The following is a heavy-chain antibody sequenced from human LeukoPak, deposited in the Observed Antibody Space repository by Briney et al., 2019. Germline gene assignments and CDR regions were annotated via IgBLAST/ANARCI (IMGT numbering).Heavy chain of an antibody. CDR2: INHSGST. CDR1: GGSFSGYY. D-gene: IGHD3-10*01. V-gene: IGHV4-34*01. CDR3: ARRVRRGASMVRGVSYYFDY. Sequence: PSETLSLTCAVYGGSFSGYYWSWIRQPPGKGLEWIGEINHSGSTNYNPSLKSRVTISVDTSQNQFSLKLSSVTAADTAVYYCARRVRRGASMVRGVSYYFDYWGQGTLVAVSS. J-gene: IGHJ4*02.